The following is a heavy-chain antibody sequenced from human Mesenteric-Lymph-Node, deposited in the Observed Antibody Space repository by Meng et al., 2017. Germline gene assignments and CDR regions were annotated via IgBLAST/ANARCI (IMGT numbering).Heavy chain of an antibody. CDR3: ARVESSGYYYLFDY. V-gene: IGHV7-4-1*02. D-gene: IGHD3-22*01. CDR1: GYTFTSYA. J-gene: IGHJ4*02. Sequence: QVERVQSGSEVRKPGASVKVSCKASGYTFTSYAMNWVRQAPGQGLEWMGWINTNTGNPTYAQGFTGRFVFSLDTSVSTAYLQISSLKAEDTAVYYCARVESSGYYYLFDYWGQGTLVTVSS. CDR2: INTNTGNP.